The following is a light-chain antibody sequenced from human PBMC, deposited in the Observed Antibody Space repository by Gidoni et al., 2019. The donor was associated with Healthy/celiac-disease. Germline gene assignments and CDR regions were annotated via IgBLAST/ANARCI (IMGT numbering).Light chain of an antibody. CDR3: QQYGSSPPAWT. J-gene: IGKJ1*01. CDR2: GAS. Sequence: EIVLTQSPGTLSLSPGERATLSCRASQSVSSSYLAWYQQKPGQAPRLLIYGASSRATGIPDRFSGSGSGTDFTLTISRLEPEDVAVYYCQQYGSSPPAWTFGQGTRVEIK. V-gene: IGKV3-20*01. CDR1: QSVSSSY.